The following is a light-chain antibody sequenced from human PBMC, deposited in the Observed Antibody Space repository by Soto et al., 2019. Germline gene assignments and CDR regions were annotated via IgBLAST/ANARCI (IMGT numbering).Light chain of an antibody. J-gene: IGKJ4*01. CDR1: QNIGTY. CDR3: QQRRNWPVT. Sequence: EIVLTQSPATLSLSPGGGATLSCRASQNIGTYLAWYQQKGGQAPRLVIFDASSRASGVPARFSGSGSGTDFTLAISSLEPEDFAIYYCQQRRNWPVTCGGGTKVEI. CDR2: DAS. V-gene: IGKV3-11*01.